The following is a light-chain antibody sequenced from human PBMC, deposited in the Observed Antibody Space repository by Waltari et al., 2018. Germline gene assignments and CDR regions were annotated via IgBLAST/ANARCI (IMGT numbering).Light chain of an antibody. V-gene: IGLV2-14*03. CDR2: DVS. Sequence: QSALTQPASVSGSPGQSITISCTGTSSAVGGSNYVPWYQQHPGKAPKLMIYDVSNRPSGVSNRFSGSKSGNTASLTISGLQAEDEADYYCSSYTSSSTRVFGTGTKVTVL. J-gene: IGLJ1*01. CDR3: SSYTSSSTRV. CDR1: SSAVGGSNY.